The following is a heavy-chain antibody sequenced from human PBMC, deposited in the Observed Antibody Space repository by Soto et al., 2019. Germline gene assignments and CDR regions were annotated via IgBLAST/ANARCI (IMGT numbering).Heavy chain of an antibody. V-gene: IGHV4-61*01. CDR3: ARDICSSTSCYKDGMDV. D-gene: IGHD2-2*02. CDR1: GGSVSSGSYY. J-gene: IGHJ6*02. Sequence: QVQLQESGPGLVKPSETLSLTCTVSGGSVSSGSYYWSWIRQPPGKGLEWIGYIYYSGSTNYNPPLKSRVTISVDTSKNQFSLKLSSVTAADTAVYYCARDICSSTSCYKDGMDVWGQGTTVTVSS. CDR2: IYYSGST.